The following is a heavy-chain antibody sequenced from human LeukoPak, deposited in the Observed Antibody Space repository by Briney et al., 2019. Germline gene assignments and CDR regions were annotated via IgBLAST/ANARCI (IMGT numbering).Heavy chain of an antibody. Sequence: NAGGSLRLSCAASGFTFSSFSMNWVRRVPGKGLEWVSSISSSSSYIHYADSVKGRFTISRDNAKSSLYLQMNSLRAEDTAVYYCARDMGLTTVTTVFAFDIWGQGTMVTVSS. J-gene: IGHJ3*02. D-gene: IGHD4-17*01. CDR3: ARDMGLTTVTTVFAFDI. V-gene: IGHV3-21*01. CDR2: ISSSSSYI. CDR1: GFTFSSFS.